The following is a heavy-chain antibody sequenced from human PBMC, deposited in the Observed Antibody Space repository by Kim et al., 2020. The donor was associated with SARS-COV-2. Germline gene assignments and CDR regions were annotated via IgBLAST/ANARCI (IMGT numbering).Heavy chain of an antibody. V-gene: IGHV1-2*05. CDR1: GYTFTDYF. CDR2: IDPNTGGT. J-gene: IGHJ2*01. CDR3: AREVIVSTYLDL. D-gene: IGHD3-3*02. Sequence: ASVKVSCQASGYTFTDYFLHWLRQAPGQGLEWMGRIDPNTGGTNYAQKFQGRVSMTRDTSINTAYMELGRLRSDDTVVYYCAREVIVSTYLDLWGRGTLVTVSS.